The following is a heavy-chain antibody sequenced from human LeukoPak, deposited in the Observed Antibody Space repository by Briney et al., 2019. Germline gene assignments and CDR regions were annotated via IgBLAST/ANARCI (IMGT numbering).Heavy chain of an antibody. CDR2: IWYDGSNE. D-gene: IGHD6-6*01. CDR1: GFTFRNHG. Sequence: GGSLRLSCAASGFTFRNHGMHWVRQAPGKGLEWVAVIWYDGSNEYYADSVKGRFTIARDHSKNMLYLQMNSLRAEDTAMYYCARDIAARRVDYWGQGTLVTVSS. CDR3: ARDIAARRVDY. J-gene: IGHJ4*02. V-gene: IGHV3-33*01.